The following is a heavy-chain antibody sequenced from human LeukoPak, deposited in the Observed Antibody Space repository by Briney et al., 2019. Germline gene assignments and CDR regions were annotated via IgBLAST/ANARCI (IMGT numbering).Heavy chain of an antibody. D-gene: IGHD5-18*01. CDR3: AKEIRRTAMVHYCLDY. V-gene: IGHV3-23*01. CDR2: ISGSGGRT. Sequence: GGSLRLSCAASGFTFSSYAMSWVRQAPGKGLEWVSEISGSGGRTNYADSVKGRFTISRDNSQNTLFLQMNSLRAEDAAVYYCAKEIRRTAMVHYCLDYWGQGTLVAVSS. J-gene: IGHJ4*02. CDR1: GFTFSSYA.